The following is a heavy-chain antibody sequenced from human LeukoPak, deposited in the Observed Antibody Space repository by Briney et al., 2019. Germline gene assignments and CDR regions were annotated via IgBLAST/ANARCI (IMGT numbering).Heavy chain of an antibody. Sequence: GRSLRLSCAASGFTFSHYAMHWVRPAPGKGLEWVAVISFDGTNKFYADSVKGRFTISRDNSKNALYLQMHSLRAEATALYYCAKGGYYERPWYFDYWGQGTLVTVSS. J-gene: IGHJ4*02. CDR2: ISFDGTNK. CDR1: GFTFSHYA. D-gene: IGHD3-22*01. CDR3: AKGGYYERPWYFDY. V-gene: IGHV3-30*18.